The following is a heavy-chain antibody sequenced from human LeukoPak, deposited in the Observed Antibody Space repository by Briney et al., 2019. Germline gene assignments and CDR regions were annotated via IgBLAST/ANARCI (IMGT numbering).Heavy chain of an antibody. CDR1: GFTFGDYA. J-gene: IGHJ6*03. V-gene: IGHV3-49*04. CDR2: IRSKAYGGTT. CDR3: TRDQGRRDGGYYYNYLDV. Sequence: PGRSLRLSCTASGFTFGDYAMSWVRQAPGKGLEWVGFIRSKAYGGTTEYAASVKGRFTISRDDSKSIAYLQMNSLKTEDTAVYYCTRDQGRRDGGYYYNYLDVWGKGTTVTVSS. D-gene: IGHD5-24*01.